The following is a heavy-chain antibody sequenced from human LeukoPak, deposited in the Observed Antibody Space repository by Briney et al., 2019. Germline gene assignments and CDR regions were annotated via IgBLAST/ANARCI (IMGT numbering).Heavy chain of an antibody. V-gene: IGHV4-59*01. CDR1: GGSICSYY. Sequence: SETLSLTCTVSGGSICSYYWSWIRQPPGKGLEWIGYIYYSGSTNYNPSLKSRVTISVDTSKNQFSLKLSSVTAADTAVYYCARGLTYYYDSSGYYYIDYWGQGTLVTVSS. CDR2: IYYSGST. J-gene: IGHJ4*02. D-gene: IGHD3-22*01. CDR3: ARGLTYYYDSSGYYYIDY.